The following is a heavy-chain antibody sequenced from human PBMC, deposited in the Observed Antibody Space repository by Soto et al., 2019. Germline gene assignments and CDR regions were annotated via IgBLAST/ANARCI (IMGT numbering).Heavy chain of an antibody. CDR2: IVVGSGNT. CDR3: AADLLGYYDFWSGYYYVNGMDV. J-gene: IGHJ6*02. Sequence: SVKVSCKXSGFTFTSSAVQWVRQARGQRLEWIGWIVVGSGNTNYAQKFQERVTITRDMSTSTAYMELSSLRSEDTAVYYCAADLLGYYDFWSGYYYVNGMDVWGQGTTVTVSS. CDR1: GFTFTSSA. D-gene: IGHD3-3*01. V-gene: IGHV1-58*01.